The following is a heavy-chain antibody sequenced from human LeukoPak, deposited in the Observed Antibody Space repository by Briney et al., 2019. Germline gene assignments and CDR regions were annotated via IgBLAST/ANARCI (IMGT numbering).Heavy chain of an antibody. D-gene: IGHD2-2*01. Sequence: ASVKVSCKASGYTFTSYGISWVRQAPGQGLEWMGGIIPIFGTANYAQKFQGRVTITADKSTSTAYMELSSLRSEDTAVYYCARADIVVVPAAMQDYYYYGMDVWGKGTTVTVSS. CDR3: ARADIVVVPAAMQDYYYYGMDV. J-gene: IGHJ6*04. CDR1: GYTFTSYG. V-gene: IGHV1-69*06. CDR2: IIPIFGTA.